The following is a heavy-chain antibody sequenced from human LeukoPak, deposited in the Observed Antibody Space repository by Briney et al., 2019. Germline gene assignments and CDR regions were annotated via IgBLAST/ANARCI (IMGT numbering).Heavy chain of an antibody. CDR2: IIPIFGTA. CDR3: AMVRGVGDAFDI. J-gene: IGHJ3*02. Sequence: PVASVKVSCKASGGTFSSYAISWVRQAPGQGLEWMGGIIPIFGTANYAQKFQGRVTITADESTSTAYMELSSLRSEDTAVYYCAMVRGVGDAFDIWGQGTMVTVSS. CDR1: GGTFSSYA. D-gene: IGHD3-10*01. V-gene: IGHV1-69*13.